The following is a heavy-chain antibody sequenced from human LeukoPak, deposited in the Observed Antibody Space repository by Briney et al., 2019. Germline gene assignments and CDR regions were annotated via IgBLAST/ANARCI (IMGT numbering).Heavy chain of an antibody. CDR3: ASSGCTNGVCYRFSRGGWFPNWFDP. CDR1: GGSVSSYY. CDR2: LYTSGST. J-gene: IGHJ5*02. Sequence: PSETLSLTCTFSGGSVSSYYWSWIRQPAGKGLEWIGRLYTSGSTNYNPSLKSRVTMSVDTSKNQFSLKLSSVTAADTAVYYCASSGCTNGVCYRFSRGGWFPNWFDPWGQGTLVTVSS. V-gene: IGHV4-4*07. D-gene: IGHD2-8*01.